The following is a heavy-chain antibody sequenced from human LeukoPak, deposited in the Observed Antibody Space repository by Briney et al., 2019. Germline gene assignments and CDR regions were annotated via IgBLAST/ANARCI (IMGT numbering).Heavy chain of an antibody. D-gene: IGHD6-19*01. J-gene: IGHJ4*02. V-gene: IGHV3-74*01. CDR1: GFTFSSYW. CDR3: ARDPGQQWFDFFDY. Sequence: GGSLRLSCAASGFTFSSYWMHWVRQAPGKGLVRVSRINSDGSSTSYADSVKGRFTISRDNAKNTLYLQMSSLRAEDTAVYYCARDPGQQWFDFFDYWGQGTLVTVSS. CDR2: INSDGSST.